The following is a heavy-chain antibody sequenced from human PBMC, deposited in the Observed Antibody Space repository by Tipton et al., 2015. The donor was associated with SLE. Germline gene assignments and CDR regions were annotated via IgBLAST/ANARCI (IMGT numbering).Heavy chain of an antibody. J-gene: IGHJ4*02. D-gene: IGHD3-3*01. V-gene: IGHV1-18*01. CDR3: ARDTRFLEWLLPFDY. Sequence: KFQGRVTMTTDTSTSTAYMELRSLRSDDTAVYYCARDTRFLEWLLPFDYWGQGTLVTVSS.